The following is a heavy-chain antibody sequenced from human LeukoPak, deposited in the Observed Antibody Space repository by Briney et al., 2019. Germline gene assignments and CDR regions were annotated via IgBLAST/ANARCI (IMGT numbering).Heavy chain of an antibody. CDR3: ARELRNSGSF. CDR1: GGSFSGYY. J-gene: IGHJ4*02. CDR2: IYHSGST. Sequence: KPSETLSLTCAVYGGSFSGYYWSWIRQPPGKGLEWIGYIYHSGSTYYNPSLKSRVTISVDRSKNQFSLKLSSVTAADTAVYYCARELRNSGSFWGQGTLVTVSS. D-gene: IGHD1-26*01. V-gene: IGHV4-34*01.